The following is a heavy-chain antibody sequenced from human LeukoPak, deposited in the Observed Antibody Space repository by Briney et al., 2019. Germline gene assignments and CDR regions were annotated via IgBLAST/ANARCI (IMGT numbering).Heavy chain of an antibody. CDR1: GFTFCSYG. J-gene: IGHJ4*02. CDR3: ANDPQRNYFDY. D-gene: IGHD6-25*01. CDR2: IRYDGSKK. Sequence: GGSLRLSCAASGFTFCSYGMHWVRQAPGKGLEWVALIRYDGSKKYYAESVKGRFTISRDNSKNTLYLQMNSLRGEDTAIYYCANDPQRNYFDYWGQGTVVTVSS. V-gene: IGHV3-30*02.